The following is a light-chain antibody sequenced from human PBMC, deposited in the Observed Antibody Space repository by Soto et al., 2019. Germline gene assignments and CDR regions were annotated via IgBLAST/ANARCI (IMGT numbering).Light chain of an antibody. J-gene: IGKJ1*01. CDR1: QSVSGC. CDR3: QQYRT. Sequence: DVQMTQSPSTLSASVGCTVTVTCRASQSVSGCLSWYQQKPAEAPKLLIYDASALPRAVPSRFSGSGSGTKFTPTLRSLQPDAFATYHCQQYRTFGQGTKVDIK. V-gene: IGKV1-5*01. CDR2: DAS.